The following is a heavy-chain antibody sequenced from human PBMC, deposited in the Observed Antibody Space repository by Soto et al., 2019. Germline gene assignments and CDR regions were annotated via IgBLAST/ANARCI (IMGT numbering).Heavy chain of an antibody. Sequence: GGSLRLSCAASGFTFSSYGMHWVRQAPGKGLEWVAVISYDGSNKYYADSVKGRFTISRDNSKNTLYLQMNSLRAEDTAVYYCAKGAVYCSGGSCDYYYYMDVWGKGTTVTVSS. V-gene: IGHV3-30*18. D-gene: IGHD2-15*01. CDR1: GFTFSSYG. CDR3: AKGAVYCSGGSCDYYYYMDV. CDR2: ISYDGSNK. J-gene: IGHJ6*03.